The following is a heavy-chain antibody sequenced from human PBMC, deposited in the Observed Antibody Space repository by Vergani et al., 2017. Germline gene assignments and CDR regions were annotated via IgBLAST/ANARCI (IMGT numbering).Heavy chain of an antibody. CDR3: ARDSSGDIVVPSESDV. CDR1: GFTFSSYA. V-gene: IGHV3-30*01. D-gene: IGHD2-2*01. Sequence: QVQLVESGGGVVQPGRSLRLSCAASGFTFSSYAMHWVRQAPGKGLEWVAVISYDGSNKYYADSVKGRFTISRDNSKNTLYLQMNSLRAEDTAVYYWARDSSGDIVVPSESDVWGKGTTVTVSS. J-gene: IGHJ6*04. CDR2: ISYDGSNK.